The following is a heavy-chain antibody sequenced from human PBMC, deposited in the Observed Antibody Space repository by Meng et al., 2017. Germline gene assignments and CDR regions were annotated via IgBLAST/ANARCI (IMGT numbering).Heavy chain of an antibody. CDR2: IIPSSGDA. V-gene: IGHV1-2*06. J-gene: IGHJ4*02. CDR3: ARDGGNYDFDY. D-gene: IGHD1-7*01. CDR1: GYTFIDAY. Sequence: VEFVQFGAEVKEPRASVKLACRASGYTFIDAYVHWVRQAPGQGLEWMGRIIPSSGDANSAQKFLGRVTLTWDTSISTAYMELSSLRSDDTAIYYCARDGGNYDFDYWGQGTLVTVSS.